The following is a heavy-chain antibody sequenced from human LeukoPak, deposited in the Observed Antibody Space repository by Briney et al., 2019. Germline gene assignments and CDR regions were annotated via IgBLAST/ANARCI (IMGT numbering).Heavy chain of an antibody. CDR3: ARDPRFLDGPWVGV. D-gene: IGHD3-3*01. CDR2: IYTSGST. V-gene: IGHV4-61*02. Sequence: PSETLSLTCTVSGGSISSGSYYWSWIRQPAGKGLEWIGRIYTSGSTNYNPSLKSRVTISVDTSKNQFSLKLSSVTAADTAVYYCARDPRFLDGPWVGVWGKGTTVTVSS. J-gene: IGHJ6*04. CDR1: GGSISSGSYY.